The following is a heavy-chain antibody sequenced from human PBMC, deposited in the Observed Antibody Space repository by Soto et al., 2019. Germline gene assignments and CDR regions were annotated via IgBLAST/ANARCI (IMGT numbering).Heavy chain of an antibody. Sequence: GGSLRLSCAASGFTFSSYSMNWVRQAPGKGLEWVSSISSSSSYIYYADSVKGRFTISRGNAKNSLYLQMNSLRAEDTAVYYCARDNIAVDTNWFDPWGQGTLVTVSS. J-gene: IGHJ5*02. CDR1: GFTFSSYS. D-gene: IGHD6-19*01. V-gene: IGHV3-21*01. CDR3: ARDNIAVDTNWFDP. CDR2: ISSSSSYI.